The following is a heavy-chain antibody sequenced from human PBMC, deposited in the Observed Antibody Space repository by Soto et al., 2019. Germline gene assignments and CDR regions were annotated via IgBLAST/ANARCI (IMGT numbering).Heavy chain of an antibody. CDR2: MNPNSGNT. CDR3: ASELGYCSGGSCYSGYDY. CDR1: GYTFTSYD. V-gene: IGHV1-8*01. J-gene: IGHJ4*02. D-gene: IGHD2-15*01. Sequence: ASVKFSCKASGYTFTSYDINWVRQATGQGLEWMGWMNPNSGNTGYAQKFQGRVTMTRNTSISTAYMELSSLRSEDTAVYYCASELGYCSGGSCYSGYDYWGQGTLVTVSS.